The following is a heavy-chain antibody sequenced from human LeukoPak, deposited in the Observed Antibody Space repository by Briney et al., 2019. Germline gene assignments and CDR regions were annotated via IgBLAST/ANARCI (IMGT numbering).Heavy chain of an antibody. CDR2: IYYSGST. D-gene: IGHD4-23*01. CDR3: ARAYGANSVGDV. J-gene: IGHJ6*04. CDR1: GGSFSGYY. Sequence: SETLSLTCAVYGGSFSGYYWSWIRQPPGKGLEWIGYIYYSGSTYYNPSLKSRVIISVDTSKNQFSLKLSSVTAADTAVYYCARAYGANSVGDVWGKGTTVTISS. V-gene: IGHV4-34*01.